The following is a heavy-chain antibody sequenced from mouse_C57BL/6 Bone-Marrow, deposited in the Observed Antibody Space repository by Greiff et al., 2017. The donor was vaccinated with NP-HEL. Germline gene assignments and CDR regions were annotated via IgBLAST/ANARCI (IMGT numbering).Heavy chain of an antibody. J-gene: IGHJ1*03. CDR3: ARETMVTTRGRYFDV. CDR1: GFNIKNTY. V-gene: IGHV14-3*01. CDR2: IDPANGNT. D-gene: IGHD2-2*01. Sequence: EVKLMESVAELVRPGASVKLSCTASGFNIKNTYMHWVKQRPEQGLEWIGRIDPANGNTKYAPKFQGKATITADTSSNTAYLQLSSLTSEDTAIYYCARETMVTTRGRYFDVWGTGTTVTVSS.